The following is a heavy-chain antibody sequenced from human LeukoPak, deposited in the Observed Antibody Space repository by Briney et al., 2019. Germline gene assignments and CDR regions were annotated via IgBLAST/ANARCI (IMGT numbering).Heavy chain of an antibody. CDR2: ISSSSSYI. V-gene: IGHV3-21*01. D-gene: IGHD5-18*01. Sequence: GGSLRLSCAASGCTFSSYSMNWVRQAPGKGLEWVSSISSSSSYIYHADSVKGRFTSSRDNAKNSLYLQMNSLRAEDTAVYYCAGDTAMAPRVDYWGQGTLVTVSS. CDR1: GCTFSSYS. CDR3: AGDTAMAPRVDY. J-gene: IGHJ4*02.